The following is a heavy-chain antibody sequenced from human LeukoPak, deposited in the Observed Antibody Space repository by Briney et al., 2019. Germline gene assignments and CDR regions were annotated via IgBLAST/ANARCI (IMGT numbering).Heavy chain of an antibody. V-gene: IGHV3-33*01. J-gene: IGHJ4*02. CDR2: IWYDGGNK. D-gene: IGHD3-22*01. CDR1: GFTFSVYG. CDR3: ARGDHYERSGDFLDY. Sequence: PRGSLRLSCAASGFTFSVYGMHWVRQAPGKGLEWVAVIWYDGGNKYYRDSVKGRFTISRDNSKNTLYLQMNSLRVEDTAVYFCARGDHYERSGDFLDYWGQGALVTVSS.